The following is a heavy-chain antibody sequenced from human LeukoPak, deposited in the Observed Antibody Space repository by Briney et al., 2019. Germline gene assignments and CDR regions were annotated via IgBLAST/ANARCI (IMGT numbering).Heavy chain of an antibody. V-gene: IGHV4-31*03. CDR2: INYSIGY. D-gene: IGHD5-24*01. J-gene: IGHJ1*01. Sequence: SETLSLTCTVSGGSISSGGYYWSWIRQHPGQDLEWIGYINYSIGYTYNTSIKNRVTILQDTAKIQFALTQTYVTAADTAVYYWATYNNDGDKFAFRQWGQGTLVTVSS. CDR3: ATYNNDGDKFAFRQ. CDR1: GGSISSGGYY.